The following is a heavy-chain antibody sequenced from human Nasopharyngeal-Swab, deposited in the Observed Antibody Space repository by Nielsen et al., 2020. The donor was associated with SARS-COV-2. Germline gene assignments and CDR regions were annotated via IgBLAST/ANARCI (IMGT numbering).Heavy chain of an antibody. D-gene: IGHD3-16*01. Sequence: WIRQPPGKRLEWIGYIYYSGSTNYNPSLKSRVTISVDTSKNQFSLKLSSVTAADTAVYYCARFGGYYYYYMDVWGKGTTVTVSS. J-gene: IGHJ6*03. V-gene: IGHV4-59*01. CDR2: IYYSGST. CDR3: ARFGGYYYYYMDV.